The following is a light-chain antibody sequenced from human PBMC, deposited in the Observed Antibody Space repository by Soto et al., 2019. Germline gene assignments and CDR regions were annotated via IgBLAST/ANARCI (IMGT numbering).Light chain of an antibody. CDR3: CSYAGRYTYV. J-gene: IGLJ1*01. CDR1: SSDVGGYNY. Sequence: QSALTQPRSVSASPGQSVAISCTGASSDVGGYNYVSWYQQHPGKAPKLMIYDVSKRPSGVPDRFSGSKSGNTASLTISGLQTEDEADYYCCSYAGRYTYVFGTGTKVTVL. CDR2: DVS. V-gene: IGLV2-11*01.